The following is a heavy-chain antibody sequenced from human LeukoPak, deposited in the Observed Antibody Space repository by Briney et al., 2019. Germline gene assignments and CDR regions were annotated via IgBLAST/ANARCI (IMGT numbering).Heavy chain of an antibody. Sequence: KPSETLSLTCTVSGDSLRTTTYYWNWIRQPPGKGLEWIGGLYHSGTIYYSPSLKSRVTISADKSKNHFSLKLTSVTAADTAVYYCARDRELAALDPWGQGTLVIVSS. D-gene: IGHD1-26*01. V-gene: IGHV4-39*07. J-gene: IGHJ5*02. CDR3: ARDRELAALDP. CDR1: GDSLRTTTYY. CDR2: LYHSGTI.